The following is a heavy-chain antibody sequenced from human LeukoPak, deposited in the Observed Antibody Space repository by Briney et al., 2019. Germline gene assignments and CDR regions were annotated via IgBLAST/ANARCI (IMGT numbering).Heavy chain of an antibody. J-gene: IGHJ4*02. D-gene: IGHD2-21*02. CDR1: GFTVSSNY. CDR2: IYSGGNT. CDR3: ARLVVTATHFDS. Sequence: GSLRLSCAASGFTVSSNYMSWVRQAPGKGLEWVSIIYSGGNTYYADSVEGRFTISRDNSKNTLFLHMNSLRAEDTAVYYCARLVVTATHFDSWGQGTLVTVSS. V-gene: IGHV3-66*04.